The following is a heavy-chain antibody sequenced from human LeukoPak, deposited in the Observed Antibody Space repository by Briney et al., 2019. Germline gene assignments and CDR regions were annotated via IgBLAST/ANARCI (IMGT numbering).Heavy chain of an antibody. Sequence: ASVKVSCKASGYTFISYAMNWVRQAPGQGLEWMGWINTNTGNPTYAQGFTGRFVFSLDTSVSTAYLQISSLKAEDTAFYYCARGRQAAAVFWFDPWGQGTLVTVSS. D-gene: IGHD6-13*01. J-gene: IGHJ5*02. CDR1: GYTFISYA. V-gene: IGHV7-4-1*02. CDR2: INTNTGNP. CDR3: ARGRQAAAVFWFDP.